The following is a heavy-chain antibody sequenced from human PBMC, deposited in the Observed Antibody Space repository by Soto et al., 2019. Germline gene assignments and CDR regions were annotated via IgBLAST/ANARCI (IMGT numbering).Heavy chain of an antibody. V-gene: IGHV4-4*02. D-gene: IGHD2-21*02. J-gene: IGHJ5*02. CDR3: ARADCYGVCRGKWLDP. CDR1: CGSISSDDW. CDR2: IYHSGTT. Sequence: QVQLQESGPGLVKPSGTLSLTCAVSCGSISSDDWWTWVRQTPGKGLEWIGEIYHSGTTNYNPSLMSRVTIAVDKAKSQFSLRLDSVTAADTAVYYCARADCYGVCRGKWLDPWGQGILVTVSS.